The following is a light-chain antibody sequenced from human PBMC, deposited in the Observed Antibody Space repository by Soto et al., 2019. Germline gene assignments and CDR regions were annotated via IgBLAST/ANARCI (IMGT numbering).Light chain of an antibody. CDR3: QQHINWPLT. V-gene: IGKV3-11*01. J-gene: IGKJ4*01. CDR2: EVS. Sequence: EIGLTQSPATLSLSPGERATLSCRASQPVSSSLAWYQQEPGQAPRLLIYEVSNRATGIPARFSGSGSGADFTLTISSLEPGDFALYYCQQHINWPLTFGGGPKVDIK. CDR1: QPVSSS.